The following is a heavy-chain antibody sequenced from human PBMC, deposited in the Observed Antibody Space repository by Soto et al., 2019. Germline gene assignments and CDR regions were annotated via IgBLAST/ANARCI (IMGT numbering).Heavy chain of an antibody. CDR2: IYHSGST. J-gene: IGHJ4*02. D-gene: IGHD3-3*01. CDR3: ARSQDYDFWSGYYPYYFDY. CDR1: GGSISSSNW. Sequence: QVQLQESGPGLVKPSGTLSLTCAVSGGSISSSNWWSWVRQPPGKGLEWIGEIYHSGSTNYNPSLKSRVTISVDKSKNQFSLKLSSVTAADTAVYSCARSQDYDFWSGYYPYYFDYWGQGTLVTVSS. V-gene: IGHV4-4*02.